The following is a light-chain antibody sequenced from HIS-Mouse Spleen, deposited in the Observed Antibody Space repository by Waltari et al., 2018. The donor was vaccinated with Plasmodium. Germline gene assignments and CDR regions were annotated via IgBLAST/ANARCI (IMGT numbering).Light chain of an antibody. Sequence: QSALTQPRSVSGSPGQSVTISCTGTSSDVGGYNYVSWYQQPPGKAPKLMIYDVSKRPSVFPDRFSGSKSGNTASLTISGLQAEDEADYYCCSYAGSYTFVFGTGTKVTVL. CDR1: SSDVGGYNY. J-gene: IGLJ1*01. V-gene: IGLV2-11*01. CDR2: DVS. CDR3: CSYAGSYTFV.